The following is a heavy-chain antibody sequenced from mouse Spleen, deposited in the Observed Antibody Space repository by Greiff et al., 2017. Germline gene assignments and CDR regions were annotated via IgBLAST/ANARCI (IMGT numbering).Heavy chain of an antibody. CDR3: ARMDYGYDFDY. CDR2: IYPGDGDT. J-gene: IGHJ2*01. CDR1: GYAFSSYW. Sequence: LVESGAELVRPGSSVKISCKASGYAFSSYWMNWVKQRPGQGLEWIGQIYPGDGDTNYNGKFKGKATLTADKSSSTAYMQLSSLTSEDSAVYFCARMDYGYDFDYWGQGTTRTVSS. V-gene: IGHV1-80*01. D-gene: IGHD1-2*01.